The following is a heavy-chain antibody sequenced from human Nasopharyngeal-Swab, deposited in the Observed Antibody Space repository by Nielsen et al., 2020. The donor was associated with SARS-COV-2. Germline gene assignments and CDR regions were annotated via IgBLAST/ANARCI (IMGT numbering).Heavy chain of an antibody. D-gene: IGHD1-1*01. J-gene: IGHJ5*02. CDR3: ARWNNWFDP. CDR2: ISSSSSTI. CDR1: GFTFSSYS. Sequence: GESLKISCAASGFTFSSYSMNWVRQAPGKGLEWVSYISSSSSTIYYVDSVKGRFTISRDNAKNSLYLQMNSLRAEDTAVYYCARWNNWFDPWGQGTLVTVSS. V-gene: IGHV3-48*04.